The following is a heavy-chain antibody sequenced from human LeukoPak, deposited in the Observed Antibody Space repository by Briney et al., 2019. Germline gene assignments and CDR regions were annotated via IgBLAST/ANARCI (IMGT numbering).Heavy chain of an antibody. Sequence: SETLSLTCTVSGGSISSSSYYWGWIRQPPGKGLEWIGSIYYSGSTYYNPSLKSRVTISVDTSKNQFSLKLSSVTAADTAVYYCARVLGELSALDYWGQGTLVTVSS. CDR1: GGSISSSSYY. CDR2: IYYSGST. D-gene: IGHD3-16*02. V-gene: IGHV4-39*07. J-gene: IGHJ4*02. CDR3: ARVLGELSALDY.